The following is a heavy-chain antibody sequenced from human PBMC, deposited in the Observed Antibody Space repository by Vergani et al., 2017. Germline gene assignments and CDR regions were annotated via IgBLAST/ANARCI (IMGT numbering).Heavy chain of an antibody. Sequence: QVQLVQSGAEVKKPGASVKVSCKASGYTFTGYYMHWVRQAPGQGLEWMGWFNPNSGGTNYAQKFQGRVTMTRDTSISTAYMELSRLRSDETAVYYCARAPGRRCSGGSCYSSFRWFDPWGQGTRVTVFS. CDR3: ARAPGRRCSGGSCYSSFRWFDP. D-gene: IGHD2-15*01. CDR2: FNPNSGGT. CDR1: GYTFTGYY. J-gene: IGHJ5*02. V-gene: IGHV1-2*02.